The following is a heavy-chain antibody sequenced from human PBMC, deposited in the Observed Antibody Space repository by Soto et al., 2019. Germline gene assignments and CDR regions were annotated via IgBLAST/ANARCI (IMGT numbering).Heavy chain of an antibody. V-gene: IGHV1-69*13. J-gene: IGHJ6*02. Sequence: ASVKVSYKASGGTFSSYAISWVRQAPGQGLEWMGGIIPIFGTANYAQKFQGRVTITADESTSTAYMELSSLRSEDTAVYYCARGHRGSYSSSPQYYYYYYGMDVWGQGTTVTVSS. CDR2: IIPIFGTA. D-gene: IGHD6-6*01. CDR3: ARGHRGSYSSSPQYYYYYYGMDV. CDR1: GGTFSSYA.